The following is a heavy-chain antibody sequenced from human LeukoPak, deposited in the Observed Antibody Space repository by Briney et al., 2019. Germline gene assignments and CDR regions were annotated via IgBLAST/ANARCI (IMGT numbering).Heavy chain of an antibody. V-gene: IGHV3-43D*03. J-gene: IGHJ4*02. Sequence: GGSLRLSCAASGFNFDEYAMHWVRQAPGKGLEWVSLISSDGGRIHYADSVKGRFTISRDNSKNSLFLQMNSLRTEDTAFYYCAKDVRQGLGIGYFDYWGQGTLVTVSS. CDR3: AKDVRQGLGIGYFDY. CDR1: GFNFDEYA. CDR2: ISSDGGRI. D-gene: IGHD6-19*01.